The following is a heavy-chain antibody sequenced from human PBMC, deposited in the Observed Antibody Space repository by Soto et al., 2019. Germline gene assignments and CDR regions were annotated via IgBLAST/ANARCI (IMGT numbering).Heavy chain of an antibody. CDR1: GFTFSSYA. CDR2: ISGSGGST. D-gene: IGHD4-17*01. Sequence: GGSLRLSCAASGFTFSSYAMSWVRQAPGKGLEWVSAISGSGGSTYYADSVKGRFTISRDNSKNTLYLQMTRLRAEDTAVYYCAKDLDTVTTGYWGQGTLVTVSS. V-gene: IGHV3-23*01. J-gene: IGHJ4*02. CDR3: AKDLDTVTTGY.